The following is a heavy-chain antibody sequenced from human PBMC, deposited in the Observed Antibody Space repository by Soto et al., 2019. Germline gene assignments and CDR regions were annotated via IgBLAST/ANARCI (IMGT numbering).Heavy chain of an antibody. CDR3: ARDKITGLFDY. D-gene: IGHD2-8*02. CDR2: INHSGST. V-gene: IGHV4-34*01. J-gene: IGHJ4*02. CDR1: GGSFSGYY. Sequence: QVQLQQWGAGLLKPSETLSLTCAVYGGSFSGYYWTWIRQPPGTGLEWIGEINHSGSTNYNPSLTXXVTISVYTSKNQFSLKLTSVTAADTAVYYCARDKITGLFDYWGQGTLVTVSS.